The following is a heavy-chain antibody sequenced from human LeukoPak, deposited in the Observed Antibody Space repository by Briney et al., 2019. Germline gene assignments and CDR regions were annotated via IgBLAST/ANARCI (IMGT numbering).Heavy chain of an antibody. D-gene: IGHD3-22*01. CDR1: GFTVSSNY. CDR3: AREVYYYDSSGYYLNWFDP. Sequence: PGGSLRLSCAASGFTVSSNYMSWVRQAPGKGLEWVSVIYSGGSTYYADSVKGRFTISRDNSKSTLYLQMNSLRAEDTAVYYCAREVYYYDSSGYYLNWFDPWGQGTLVTVSS. V-gene: IGHV3-53*01. CDR2: IYSGGST. J-gene: IGHJ5*02.